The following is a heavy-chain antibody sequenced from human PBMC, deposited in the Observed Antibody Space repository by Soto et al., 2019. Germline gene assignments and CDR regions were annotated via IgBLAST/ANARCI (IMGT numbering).Heavy chain of an antibody. D-gene: IGHD6-13*01. CDR1: GGTFSSYA. Sequence: GASVKVSCKASGGTFSSYAISWVRQAPGQGLEWMGGIIPIFGTANYAQKFQGRVTITADESTSTAYMELSSLRSEDTAVYYCARDPAAAGPFDYWGQGTLVTVS. CDR3: ARDPAAAGPFDY. J-gene: IGHJ4*02. CDR2: IIPIFGTA. V-gene: IGHV1-69*13.